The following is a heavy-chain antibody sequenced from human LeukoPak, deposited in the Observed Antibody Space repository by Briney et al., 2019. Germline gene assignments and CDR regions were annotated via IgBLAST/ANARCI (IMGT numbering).Heavy chain of an antibody. Sequence: SETLSLTCSVSGGSVNSYYWSWIRQSPGKGLEWIGYIHNSGRTNYNPSLKSLVTISVDTSKNQFSLKLSSVTAADTAVYYCARQRGYALDPWGQGTLVTVSS. CDR1: GGSVNSYY. CDR2: IHNSGRT. J-gene: IGHJ5*02. V-gene: IGHV4-59*08. D-gene: IGHD2-2*01. CDR3: ARQRGYALDP.